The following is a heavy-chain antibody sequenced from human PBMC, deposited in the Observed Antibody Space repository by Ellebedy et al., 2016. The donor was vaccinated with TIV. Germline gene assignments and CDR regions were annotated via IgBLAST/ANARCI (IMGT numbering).Heavy chain of an antibody. CDR2: ISSSGGRT. CDR3: AKDGEGWEL. CDR1: GFTFSSYA. V-gene: IGHV3-23*01. J-gene: IGHJ4*02. D-gene: IGHD1-26*01. Sequence: GGSLRLXXAASGFTFSSYAMSWVRQAPGRGLEWVSTISSSGGRTYYADSVKGRFTISRDNSKNTLYLQMNSLRAEDTAVYYCAKDGEGWELWGQGTLVTVSS.